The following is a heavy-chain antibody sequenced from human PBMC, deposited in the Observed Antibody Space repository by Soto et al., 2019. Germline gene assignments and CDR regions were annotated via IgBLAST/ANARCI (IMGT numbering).Heavy chain of an antibody. CDR3: ARDKGFRAFDI. J-gene: IGHJ3*02. V-gene: IGHV4-31*03. Sequence: PSETLSLTCTVSGGSISSGGYYWSWIRQHPGKGLEWIGYIYYSGSTYYNPSLKSRVTISVDTSKNQFSLKLSSVTAADTAVEYCARDKGFRAFDIWGQGTRVTVAS. CDR1: GGSISSGGYY. CDR2: IYYSGST.